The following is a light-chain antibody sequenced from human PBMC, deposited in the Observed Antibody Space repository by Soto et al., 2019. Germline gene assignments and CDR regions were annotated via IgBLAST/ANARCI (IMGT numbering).Light chain of an antibody. CDR3: KQYGSSPRT. V-gene: IGKV3-20*01. J-gene: IGKJ1*01. Sequence: EIVLAQSPGTLSLSPGERATISWREMQSVSSNYLAWYQQKPGQAPMLLIYGASSRATGIPDRFSGSGSGTDFTLSISRLEPEDFAVYSCKQYGSSPRTFGQGTKVDIK. CDR1: QSVSSNY. CDR2: GAS.